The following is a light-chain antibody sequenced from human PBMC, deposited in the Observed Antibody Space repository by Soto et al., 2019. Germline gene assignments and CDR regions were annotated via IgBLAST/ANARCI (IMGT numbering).Light chain of an antibody. CDR1: ISDVGSYDL. V-gene: IGLV2-23*01. Sequence: QSALTQPASVSGSPGQSITISCTGTISDVGSYDLVSWYQQHPGKAPKLMIYEGSKRPSGVSSRFSGSKSGNTASLTISGLQAEDEADYYCCSYAGSSTSWVFGGGTTVTVL. J-gene: IGLJ3*02. CDR2: EGS. CDR3: CSYAGSSTSWV.